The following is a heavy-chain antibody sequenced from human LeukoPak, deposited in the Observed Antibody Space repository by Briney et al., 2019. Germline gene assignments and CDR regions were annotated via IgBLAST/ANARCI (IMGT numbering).Heavy chain of an antibody. CDR1: GFTFSSNW. J-gene: IGHJ4*02. CDR3: GRRRGMGSLDY. V-gene: IGHV3-7*03. CDR2: INQDGSGE. D-gene: IGHD2-8*01. Sequence: GGSLRLSCAASGFTFSSNWMSWVRQAPGKGLEWVANINQDGSGEYYVDSVKGRFTISRDNAKNSLYLQMNSLRAEDTAVYYCGRRRGMGSLDYWGQGTLVTVSS.